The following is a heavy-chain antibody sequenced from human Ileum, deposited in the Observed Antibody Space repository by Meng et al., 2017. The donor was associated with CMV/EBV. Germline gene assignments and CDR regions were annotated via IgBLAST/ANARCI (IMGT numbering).Heavy chain of an antibody. J-gene: IGHJ3*02. D-gene: IGHD3-22*01. CDR3: AKGVTSGSLYRAYDI. CDR2: FDYGAGGAT. CDR1: GFTFSTFT. Sequence: GGSLRLSCAASGFTFSTFTMGWVRQAPGEGLEWVSTFDYGAGGATFYADSVKGRFTVFRDTSKNSLFLQMISLIFDDTAVYYCAKGVTSGSLYRAYDILGQGTMVTVSS. V-gene: IGHV3-23*01.